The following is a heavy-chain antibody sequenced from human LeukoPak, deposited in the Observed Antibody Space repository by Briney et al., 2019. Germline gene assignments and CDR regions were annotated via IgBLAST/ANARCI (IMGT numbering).Heavy chain of an antibody. CDR1: GGSFSTYY. D-gene: IGHD5-18*01. Sequence: SETLSLTCTVSGGSFSTYYWSWIRQPPGKGLEWIGNIFYTGNTIYSPSLKSRVTISIDTSKNQFSLKLSSVTAADTAVYYCARDDTATFDYWGQGTLVTVSS. J-gene: IGHJ4*02. CDR2: IFYTGNT. CDR3: ARDDTATFDY. V-gene: IGHV4-59*01.